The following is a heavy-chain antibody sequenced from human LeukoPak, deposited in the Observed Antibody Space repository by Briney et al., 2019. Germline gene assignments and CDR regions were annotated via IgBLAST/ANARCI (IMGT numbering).Heavy chain of an antibody. CDR3: ARFNSGYDRSFDY. CDR1: GGSVSSGSYY. Sequence: PSETLSLTCTVSGGSVSSGSYYWSWIRQPPRKGLEWIGYIYYSGSTNYNPSLKSRVTISVDTSKNQFSLKLSSVTAADTAVYYCARFNSGYDRSFDYWGQGTLVTVSS. D-gene: IGHD5-12*01. V-gene: IGHV4-61*01. J-gene: IGHJ4*02. CDR2: IYYSGST.